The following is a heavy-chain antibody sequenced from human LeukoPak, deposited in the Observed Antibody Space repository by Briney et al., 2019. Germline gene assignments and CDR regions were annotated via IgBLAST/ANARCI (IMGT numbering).Heavy chain of an antibody. J-gene: IGHJ6*02. CDR1: GGSFSGYY. CDR3: ARDPRTTGKSNYGMDV. Sequence: ETLSLTCAVYGGSFSGYYWSWIRQPPGKGLEWVSIIYSGGTTYYADSVQGRFTISRDNSKNTVYLQMNSLRVEDTAVYYCARDPRTTGKSNYGMDVWGQGTTVTVSS. V-gene: IGHV3-53*01. CDR2: IYSGGTT. D-gene: IGHD4-17*01.